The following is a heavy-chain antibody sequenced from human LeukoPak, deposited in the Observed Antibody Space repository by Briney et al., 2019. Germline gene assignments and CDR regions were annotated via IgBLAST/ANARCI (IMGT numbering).Heavy chain of an antibody. CDR2: ISYNGATT. CDR3: AKKGGASSGYYSYNDY. CDR1: GFIFSNYG. Sequence: GGSLRLSCAASGFIFSNYGMSWVRQPPGKGLDWFSVISYNGATTYYADSVKGRFTISRDNSKNTLYLQMNSLRAEDTAVYYCAKKGGASSGYYSYNDYWGQGTLVTVSS. V-gene: IGHV3-23*01. D-gene: IGHD3-22*01. J-gene: IGHJ4*02.